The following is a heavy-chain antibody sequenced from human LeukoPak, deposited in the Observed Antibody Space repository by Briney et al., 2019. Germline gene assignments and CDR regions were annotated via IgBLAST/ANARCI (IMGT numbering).Heavy chain of an antibody. V-gene: IGHV3-48*01. D-gene: IGHD3-22*01. Sequence: GGSLRLSCAASGFTFSSYSMNWVRQAPGKGLEWVSYISSSSSTIYYADSVKGRFTISRDNAKNSLYLQMNSLRAEDTAVYYCAKARGYYYDSSGYYGFDYWGQGTLVTVSS. CDR1: GFTFSSYS. CDR2: ISSSSSTI. J-gene: IGHJ4*02. CDR3: AKARGYYYDSSGYYGFDY.